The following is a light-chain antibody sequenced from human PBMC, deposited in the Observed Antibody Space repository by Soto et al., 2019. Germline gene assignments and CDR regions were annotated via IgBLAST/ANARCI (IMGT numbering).Light chain of an antibody. Sequence: QSVLSQPPSVSGAPGQTVTISCTGSSSNIGAGRDVHWYQQFPGTAPKLLIYGNDNRPAGVSDRFSGSKSGTSASLAITGLQAADEADYYCHSYDSSRTNSVFGGGTKLTVL. CDR3: HSYDSSRTNSV. V-gene: IGLV1-40*01. CDR1: SSNIGAGRD. CDR2: GND. J-gene: IGLJ3*02.